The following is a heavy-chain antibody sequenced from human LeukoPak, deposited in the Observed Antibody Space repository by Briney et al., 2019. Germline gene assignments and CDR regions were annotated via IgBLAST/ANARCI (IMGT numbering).Heavy chain of an antibody. Sequence: GRSLRLSCAASGFTFSSYAMHWVRQAPGKGLEWVAVISYDGSNKYYADSVKGRFTISRDNSKNTLYLQMNSLRAEDTAVYYCARDIDGLNWFDHWGQGTLVTVSS. V-gene: IGHV3-30-3*01. D-gene: IGHD5-24*01. CDR3: ARDIDGLNWFDH. CDR1: GFTFSSYA. J-gene: IGHJ5*02. CDR2: ISYDGSNK.